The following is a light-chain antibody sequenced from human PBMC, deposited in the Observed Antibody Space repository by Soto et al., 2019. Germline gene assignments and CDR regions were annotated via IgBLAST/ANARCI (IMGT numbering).Light chain of an antibody. CDR2: GAS. Sequence: DIQMTQSPSSLSASLGDRVTITCRTSQNIYNSLNWYQLKAGRAPAVLIYGASNLQGGVPLRFSVSGSGTDFTRTISGLPPEDSATYYCQESRSDRWGTCVQGTKLEVK. CDR3: QESRSDRWGT. CDR1: QNIYNS. J-gene: IGKJ1*01. V-gene: IGKV1-39*01.